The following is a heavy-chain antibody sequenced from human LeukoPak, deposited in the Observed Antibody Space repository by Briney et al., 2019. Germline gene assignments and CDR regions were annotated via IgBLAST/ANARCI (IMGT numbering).Heavy chain of an antibody. D-gene: IGHD2-15*01. CDR2: IYPGDSDT. V-gene: IGHV5-51*01. CDR1: GYSFTSYW. CDR3: ARRGGYCSGGSCYGEYYFDY. Sequence: GESLKISCKGSGYSFTSYWIGWVRQMPGKGLEWMGIIYPGDSDTRYSPSLQGQVTISADKSISTAYLQWSSLKASDTAMYYCARRGGYCSGGSCYGEYYFDYWGLGTLVTVSS. J-gene: IGHJ4*02.